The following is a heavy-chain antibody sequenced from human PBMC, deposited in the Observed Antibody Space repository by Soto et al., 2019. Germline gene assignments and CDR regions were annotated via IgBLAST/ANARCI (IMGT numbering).Heavy chain of an antibody. CDR2: IYYSGST. Sequence: PSDTLSLTCTVSGGSISSYYWSWIRQPPGKGLEWIGYIYYSGSTNYNPSLKSRVTISVDTSKNQFSLKLSSVTAADTAVYYCARQTVMRVFDYWRQGTLDTVSS. CDR3: ARQTVMRVFDY. V-gene: IGHV4-59*01. J-gene: IGHJ4*02. D-gene: IGHD4-17*01. CDR1: GGSISSYY.